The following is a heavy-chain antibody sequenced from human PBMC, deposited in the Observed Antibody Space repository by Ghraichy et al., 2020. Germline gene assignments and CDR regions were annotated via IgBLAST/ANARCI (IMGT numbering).Heavy chain of an antibody. CDR1: GFSFSSYA. D-gene: IGHD5-18*01. CDR3: ARGTGYSYGKTALDY. Sequence: GGSLRLSCVASGFSFSSYAMSWVRQAPGKGLEWVSGITESGGGKYYADSVKGRFTISRDNSKNMLYLQMNSLRAEDTAVYYCARGTGYSYGKTALDYWGQGTLVTVSS. J-gene: IGHJ4*02. CDR2: ITESGGGK. V-gene: IGHV3-23*01.